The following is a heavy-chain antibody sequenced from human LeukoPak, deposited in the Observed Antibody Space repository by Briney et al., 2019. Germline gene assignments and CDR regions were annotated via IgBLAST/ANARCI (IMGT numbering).Heavy chain of an antibody. CDR2: INPNSGGT. Sequence: ASVKVSCKASGYTFTGYYMHWLRQAPGQGLEWMGWINPNSGGTNYAQKFQGRVTMTRDTSISTAYMELSRLRSDDTAVYYCARDEEEMATIFFDYWGQGTLVTVSS. CDR1: GYTFTGYY. J-gene: IGHJ4*02. D-gene: IGHD5-24*01. CDR3: ARDEEEMATIFFDY. V-gene: IGHV1-2*02.